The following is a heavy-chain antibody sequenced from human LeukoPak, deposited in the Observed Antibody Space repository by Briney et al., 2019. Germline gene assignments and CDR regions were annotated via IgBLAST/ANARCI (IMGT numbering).Heavy chain of an antibody. CDR1: GGSIGTYY. CDR3: ARHIGGGIEDMDV. CDR2: IYVTGT. V-gene: IGHV4-59*08. Sequence: SETLSLTCTVSGGSIGTYYWSWTRQSPGKGLEWIGYIYVTGTRYNPYLQSRVTISVDRSRNQFFLKMSSVTAADTAVYYCARHIGGGIEDMDVWGKGTKVIVSS. J-gene: IGHJ6*03. D-gene: IGHD3-16*02.